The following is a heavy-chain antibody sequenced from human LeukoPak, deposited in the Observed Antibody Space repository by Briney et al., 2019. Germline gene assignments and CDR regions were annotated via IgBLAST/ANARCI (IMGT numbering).Heavy chain of an antibody. Sequence: GSLRLSCAASGFTFSSYAMSWVRRAPGKGLEWVSTVNADGGNTYYADSVKGRFTISRDNSKSTLILQMNSLRVEDTALYYCTKRVKYGGTWDHFADWGQGTLVTVSS. CDR1: GFTFSSYA. D-gene: IGHD1-26*01. V-gene: IGHV3-23*01. CDR2: VNADGGNT. CDR3: TKRVKYGGTWDHFAD. J-gene: IGHJ4*02.